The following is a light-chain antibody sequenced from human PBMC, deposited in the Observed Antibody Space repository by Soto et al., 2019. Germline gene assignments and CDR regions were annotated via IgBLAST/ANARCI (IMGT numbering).Light chain of an antibody. CDR2: DVA. V-gene: IGLV2-14*01. Sequence: QSVLTQPASVSGSPGQSITISCTGTSSDVARYNYVSWYQQHPVKAPKLIIYDVANRPSGVSDRFSASKSGNTASLTISGLQAADEADYFCSSFTSSMTNVFGSGTKVTVL. CDR1: SSDVARYNY. J-gene: IGLJ1*01. CDR3: SSFTSSMTNV.